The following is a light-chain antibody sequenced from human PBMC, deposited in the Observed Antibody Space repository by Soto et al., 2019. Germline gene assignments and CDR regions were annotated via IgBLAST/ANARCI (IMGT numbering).Light chain of an antibody. Sequence: ESVLTQSPATLSLSPGERITLSCRASQSVSNYLAWYQQKPGQAPRLLIYDASNRATGIPDRLSGSGSGTDFTLTISRMEPEDFAVYYCQQYGSSGTFGQGTKVDIK. CDR2: DAS. J-gene: IGKJ1*01. V-gene: IGKV3-20*01. CDR1: QSVSNY. CDR3: QQYGSSGT.